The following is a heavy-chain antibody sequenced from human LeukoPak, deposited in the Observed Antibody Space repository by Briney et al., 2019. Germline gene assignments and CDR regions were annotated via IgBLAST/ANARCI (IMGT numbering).Heavy chain of an antibody. CDR1: GYTFTSYY. D-gene: IGHD5-18*01. CDR2: INPSGGST. CDR3: ARRRGGYSYGSIGAFDI. J-gene: IGHJ3*02. V-gene: IGHV1-46*01. Sequence: ASVKVSCKASGYTFTSYYMHWVRQAPGQVLERMGIINPSGGSTSYAQKFQGRVTMTRDTSTSTVYMELSSLRSEDTAVYYCARRRGGYSYGSIGAFDIWGQGTMVTVSS.